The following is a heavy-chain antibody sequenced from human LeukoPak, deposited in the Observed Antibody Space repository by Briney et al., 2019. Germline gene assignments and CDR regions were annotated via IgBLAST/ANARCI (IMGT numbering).Heavy chain of an antibody. V-gene: IGHV4-34*01. CDR2: INHSGST. Sequence: SETLSLTCAVYGGSFSGYYWRWIRQPPGKGLEWIGEINHSGSTNYNPSLKSRVTISVDTSKNQFSLKLSSVTAADTAVYYCARGTDGESPIQLWLGYFYYWGQGTLVTVSS. CDR3: ARGTDGESPIQLWLGYFYY. J-gene: IGHJ4*02. CDR1: GGSFSGYY. D-gene: IGHD5-18*01.